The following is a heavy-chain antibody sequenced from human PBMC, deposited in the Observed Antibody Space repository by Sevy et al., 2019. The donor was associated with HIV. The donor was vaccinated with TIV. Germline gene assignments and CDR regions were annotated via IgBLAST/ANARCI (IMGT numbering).Heavy chain of an antibody. Sequence: ASVKVSCKASGYPFTGYYVHWVRQAPGQGLEWMGWINPSSGATNYAQKFQGRVTMTRATSITTAYMDLTSLRSDDTAVYFCGRLSCTTTRCYFPYNWLDPWGQGTLVIVSS. J-gene: IGHJ5*02. V-gene: IGHV1-2*02. D-gene: IGHD2-2*01. CDR2: INPSSGAT. CDR1: GYPFTGYY. CDR3: GRLSCTTTRCYFPYNWLDP.